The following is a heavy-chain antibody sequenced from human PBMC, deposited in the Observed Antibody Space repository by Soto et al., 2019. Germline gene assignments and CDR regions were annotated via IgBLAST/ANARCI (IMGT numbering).Heavy chain of an antibody. D-gene: IGHD3-9*01. CDR3: ARSYDILTPYYFDY. CDR2: IYYSGST. CDR1: GGSISSYY. V-gene: IGHV4-59*01. J-gene: IGHJ4*02. Sequence: PSETLSLTCTVSGGSISSYYWSWIRQPPGKGLEWIGYIYYSGSTNYNPSLKSRVTISVDTSKNQFSLKLSSVTAADTAVYYCARSYDILTPYYFDYWGQGTLVTVSS.